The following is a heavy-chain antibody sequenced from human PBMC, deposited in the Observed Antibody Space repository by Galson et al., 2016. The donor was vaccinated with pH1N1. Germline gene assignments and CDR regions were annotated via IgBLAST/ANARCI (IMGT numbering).Heavy chain of an antibody. D-gene: IGHD2-8*02. CDR1: GYTFTGYY. Sequence: SVKVSCKASGYTFTGYYMHWVRQAPGQGLEWMGWINPNSGGTNYAQKFQGRVTMTRDMSISTAYMELSRLRSDDTAIYYCARETDPGLYFDYWGQGTLVTVSS. J-gene: IGHJ4*02. CDR3: ARETDPGLYFDY. CDR2: INPNSGGT. V-gene: IGHV1-2*02.